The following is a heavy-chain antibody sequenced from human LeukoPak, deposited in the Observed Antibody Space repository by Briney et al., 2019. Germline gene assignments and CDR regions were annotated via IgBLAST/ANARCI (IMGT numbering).Heavy chain of an antibody. CDR3: ARHIVVVPAASLYAFDI. CDR2: IYYSGST. J-gene: IGHJ3*02. Sequence: SETLSLTCTVSGGSISSTSYYWGWIRQPPGTGLEWIGTIYYSGSTYYNPSLKSRATISVDTSKNQFSLKLSSVTAADTAVYYCARHIVVVPAASLYAFDIWGQGTMVTVSS. D-gene: IGHD2-2*01. CDR1: GGSISSTSYY. V-gene: IGHV4-39*01.